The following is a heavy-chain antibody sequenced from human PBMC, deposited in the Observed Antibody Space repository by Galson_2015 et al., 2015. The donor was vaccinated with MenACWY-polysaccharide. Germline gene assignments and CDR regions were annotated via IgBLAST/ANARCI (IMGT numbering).Heavy chain of an antibody. Sequence: SLRLSCAASGFTFSGYWVSWVRQAPGKGLEWVANIKQDGSENYYVDSVKGRITISRDNAKNSLYLQINSLRAEDTAVYYCARGQKTLGPWGQGTLVTVSS. J-gene: IGHJ5*02. V-gene: IGHV3-7*04. CDR3: ARGQKTLGP. CDR1: GFTFSGYW. CDR2: IKQDGSEN.